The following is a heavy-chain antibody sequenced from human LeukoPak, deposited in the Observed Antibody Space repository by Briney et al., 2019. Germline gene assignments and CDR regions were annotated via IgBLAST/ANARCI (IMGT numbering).Heavy chain of an antibody. J-gene: IGHJ6*03. CDR2: IYSGGNT. Sequence: GGSLRLSCAASGFTVSSSYVSWVRQAPGKGLEWVSVIYSGGNTYYADSVKGRFTISRDNSKNTLYLQMNSLRAEDTAVYYCAKDGPKDIVVVPAAIGPYYYYYMDVWGKGTTVTVSS. V-gene: IGHV3-53*01. CDR1: GFTVSSSY. CDR3: AKDGPKDIVVVPAAIGPYYYYYMDV. D-gene: IGHD2-2*02.